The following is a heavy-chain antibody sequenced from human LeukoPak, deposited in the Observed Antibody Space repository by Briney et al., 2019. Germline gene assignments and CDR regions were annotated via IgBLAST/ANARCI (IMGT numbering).Heavy chain of an antibody. V-gene: IGHV4-38-2*01. J-gene: IGHJ3*02. CDR3: ARHDWTFDI. D-gene: IGHD3-9*01. Sequence: TSETLSLTCLVSGYSISSGYHWGWIRPPPGKGLDWIGSIYRSRITSYNPSLKSRVTISVDTSKNQFSLKLSSVTAADTAVYYCARHDWTFDIWGQGTMVTASS. CDR2: IYRSRIT. CDR1: GYSISSGYH.